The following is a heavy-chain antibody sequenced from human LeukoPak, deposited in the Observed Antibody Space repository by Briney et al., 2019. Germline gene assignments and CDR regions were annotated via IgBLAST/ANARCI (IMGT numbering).Heavy chain of an antibody. D-gene: IGHD6-13*01. CDR1: GGSISSYY. V-gene: IGHV4-59*08. CDR3: ASGYSSSWPYYYYYMDV. J-gene: IGHJ6*03. Sequence: SVTLSLTCTVSGGSISSYYWSWIRQPPEKGLKWMVYIYYSGSTNYNPSLKSRVTISIDTSKNQFSLKLSSVTATDTAVYYCASGYSSSWPYYYYYMDVWGKGTTVTVSS. CDR2: IYYSGST.